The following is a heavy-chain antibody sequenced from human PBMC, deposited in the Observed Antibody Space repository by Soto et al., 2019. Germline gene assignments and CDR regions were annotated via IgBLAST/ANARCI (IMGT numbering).Heavy chain of an antibody. V-gene: IGHV3-23*01. CDR1: GFNFKKFA. CDR3: AKADGQQWLIPHLDN. CDR2: ISCCGGSA. Sequence: VGSLRLSGVASGFNFKKFAMAWVRQAAGEGLEWVSGISCCGGSASYADSVKGRFSIARDDSKNTVSLQLNSLRVEDTAQYYCAKADGQQWLIPHLDNWGQGTLVTVSS. D-gene: IGHD6-19*01. J-gene: IGHJ4*02.